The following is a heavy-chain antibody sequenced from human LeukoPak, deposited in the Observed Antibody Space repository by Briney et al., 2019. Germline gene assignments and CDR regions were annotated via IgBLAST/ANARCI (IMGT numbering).Heavy chain of an antibody. CDR2: ISPNNGGT. Sequence: GASVKVSCKASGYTFTDYYIHWVRQAPGQELEWMGRISPNNGGTNYAEKFQGRVTMISDTSISTAYMELSRLTSDDTAVFYCARGAGLFTMLRGVINWGQGTLVTVSS. CDR1: GYTFTDYY. V-gene: IGHV1-2*06. J-gene: IGHJ4*02. D-gene: IGHD3-10*01. CDR3: ARGAGLFTMLRGVIN.